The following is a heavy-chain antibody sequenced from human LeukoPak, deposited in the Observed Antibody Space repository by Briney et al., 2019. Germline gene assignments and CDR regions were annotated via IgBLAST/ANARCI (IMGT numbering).Heavy chain of an antibody. D-gene: IGHD6-19*01. CDR3: ARDRVAGTALVDY. V-gene: IGHV3-7*01. CDR1: GFTFSSYW. CDR2: IKQDGSEK. J-gene: IGHJ4*02. Sequence: GGSLRLSCAASGFTFSSYWMSWVRQAPGKGLEWVANIKQDGSEKYYVDSVKGRFTISGDNAKNSLYLQMNSLRAEDTAVYYCARDRVAGTALVDYWGQGTLATVSS.